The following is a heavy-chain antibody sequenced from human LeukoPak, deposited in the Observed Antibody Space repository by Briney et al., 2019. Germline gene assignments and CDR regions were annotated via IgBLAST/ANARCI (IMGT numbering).Heavy chain of an antibody. CDR2: ISGSGGST. CDR1: GFTFSTYG. CDR3: AKASGAIFGVAGYFDY. J-gene: IGHJ4*02. V-gene: IGHV3-23*01. D-gene: IGHD3-3*02. Sequence: GGTLRLSCAASGFTFSTYGMSWVRQAPGKGLEWVSAISGSGGSTYYADSVKGRFTISRDNSKNTLYLQMNSLRAEDTAVYYCAKASGAIFGVAGYFDYWGQGTLVTVSS.